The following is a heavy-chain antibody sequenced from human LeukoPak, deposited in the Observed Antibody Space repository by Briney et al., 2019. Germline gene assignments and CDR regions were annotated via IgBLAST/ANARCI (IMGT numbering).Heavy chain of an antibody. D-gene: IGHD3-22*01. CDR1: GFTCSSSA. CDR2: ITGSGGNT. CDR3: ARPRGSSGQYFFDY. Sequence: GGSLRLSCAASGFTCSSSAMTWVRQAPGKGPEWVSTITGSGGNTYYADSVKGQFSISRDNSKNTLYLQMNSLRAEDTAVYYCARPRGSSGQYFFDYWGQGTLVTVSS. J-gene: IGHJ4*02. V-gene: IGHV3-23*01.